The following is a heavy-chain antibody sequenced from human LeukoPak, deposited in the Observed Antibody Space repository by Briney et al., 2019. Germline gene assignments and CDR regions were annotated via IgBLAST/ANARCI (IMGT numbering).Heavy chain of an antibody. CDR1: GYTFTSYY. D-gene: IGHD3-10*01. Sequence: ASVKVSCKASGYTFTSYYMHWVRQAPGQGLEWMGIINPSGGSTSYAQKFQGRVTMTRDTSTSTVYMELSSLRSEDTAVYYCAREYTMARGVIKGSDAFDIWGQGTMVTVSS. V-gene: IGHV1-46*01. CDR2: INPSGGST. CDR3: AREYTMARGVIKGSDAFDI. J-gene: IGHJ3*02.